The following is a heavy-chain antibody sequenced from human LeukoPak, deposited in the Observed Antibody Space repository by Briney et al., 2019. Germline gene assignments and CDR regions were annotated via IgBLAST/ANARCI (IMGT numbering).Heavy chain of an antibody. CDR2: ISSSSSYI. Sequence: PGGSLRLSCAASGFTFSSYSMNWVRQAPGKGLGWVSSISSSSSYIYYADSVKGRFTISRDNAKNSLYLQMNSLRAEDTAVYYCARRQGPGCDYWGQGTLVTVSS. J-gene: IGHJ4*02. CDR3: ARRQGPGCDY. CDR1: GFTFSSYS. V-gene: IGHV3-21*01.